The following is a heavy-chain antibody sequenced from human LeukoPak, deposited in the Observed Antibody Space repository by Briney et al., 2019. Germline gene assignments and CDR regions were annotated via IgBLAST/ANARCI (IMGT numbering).Heavy chain of an antibody. D-gene: IGHD3-10*01. CDR3: ARVKVRGVIDY. V-gene: IGHV3-66*01. CDR1: GFTVSSNY. Sequence: PGGSLRLSCAASGFTVSSNYMSWVRQAPGKGLEWVSVIYSGGSTYYADSVKGRFTISRDNSKNTLYLQMNSLRAEDTAVYYCARVKVRGVIDYWGQGTLVTVSS. CDR2: IYSGGST. J-gene: IGHJ4*02.